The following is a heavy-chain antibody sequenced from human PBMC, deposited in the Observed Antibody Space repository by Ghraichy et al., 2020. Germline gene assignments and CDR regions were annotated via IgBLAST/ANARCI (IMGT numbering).Heavy chain of an antibody. CDR1: GGSISSYY. D-gene: IGHD3-10*01. J-gene: IGHJ4*02. V-gene: IGHV4-59*01. Sequence: SETLSLTCTVSGGSISSYYWSWIRQPPGKGLEWIGYIYYSGSTNYNPSLKSRVTISVDTSKNQFSLKLSSVTAADTAVCYCAREGLLWFGRGPFGYWGQGTLVTVSS. CDR2: IYYSGST. CDR3: AREGLLWFGRGPFGY.